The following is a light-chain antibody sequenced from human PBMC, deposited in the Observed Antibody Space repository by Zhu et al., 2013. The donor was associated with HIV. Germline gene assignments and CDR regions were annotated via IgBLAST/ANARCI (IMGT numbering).Light chain of an antibody. Sequence: IVLTQSPGTLSLSPGESGTLSCRASQTVSSGYLAWYQQKPGQAPRLLIYGTSNRATGIPDRFSGSGSGTDFTLIISRLEPEDFAVYYCQQYGNSPFSFGPGTKIDVK. J-gene: IGKJ3*01. CDR3: QQYGNSPFS. CDR2: GTS. V-gene: IGKV3-20*01. CDR1: QTVSSGY.